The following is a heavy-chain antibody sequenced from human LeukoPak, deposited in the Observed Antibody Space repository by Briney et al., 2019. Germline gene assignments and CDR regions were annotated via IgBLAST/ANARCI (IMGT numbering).Heavy chain of an antibody. CDR1: GFTFSDYA. V-gene: IGHV3-30-3*01. J-gene: IGHJ4*02. D-gene: IGHD1-26*01. CDR2: ISYDGTNK. CDR3: AKDRHGGSYYGYFEY. Sequence: PGRSLRLSCAASGFTFSDYAMHWVRQAPGKGLEWVAAISYDGTNKYYADSVKGRYTISSDDSKNTLYLQMGSLRAEDTAVYYCAKDRHGGSYYGYFEYWGQGTLVTVSS.